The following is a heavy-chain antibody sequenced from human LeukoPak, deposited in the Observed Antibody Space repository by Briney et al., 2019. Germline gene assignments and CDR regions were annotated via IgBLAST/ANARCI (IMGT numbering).Heavy chain of an antibody. Sequence: GGSLRLSCAASGFTFSTFAVSWVRQAPGKGLEWVSSISGNGGITYYADSVQGRFTISRDNSKNTLDVQMNSLRAEDTAVYYCARLPAYYYGMDVWGQGTTVTVTS. D-gene: IGHD2-15*01. CDR1: GFTFSTFA. CDR3: ARLPAYYYGMDV. J-gene: IGHJ6*02. V-gene: IGHV3-23*01. CDR2: ISGNGGIT.